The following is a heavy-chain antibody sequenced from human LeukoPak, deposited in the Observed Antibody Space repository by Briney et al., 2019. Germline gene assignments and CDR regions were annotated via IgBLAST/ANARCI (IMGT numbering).Heavy chain of an antibody. Sequence: GASVKVSCKASGYIFTGYYMHWVRQAPGQGLEWMGWINPNSGGTKFPQKFHGRVTMTRDTSSSTAYMELSRLRSDDTAVYYCARVPGGFGEFFYDFWGQGTLVTVSS. V-gene: IGHV1-2*02. CDR2: INPNSGGT. CDR3: ARVPGGFGEFFYDF. J-gene: IGHJ4*02. D-gene: IGHD3-10*01. CDR1: GYIFTGYY.